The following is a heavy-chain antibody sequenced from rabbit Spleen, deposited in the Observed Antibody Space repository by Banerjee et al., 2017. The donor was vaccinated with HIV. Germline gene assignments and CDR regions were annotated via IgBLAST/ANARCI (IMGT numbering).Heavy chain of an antibody. CDR3: ARDRPGGGENFDL. Sequence: QEQLVESGGGLVQPEGSLTLTCTASGFSFSSRYYMCWVRQAPGKGLEWIGCIGSGATGNTYYASWAKGRFTISRTSSTTVTLRMTSLTAADRAAYFCARDRPGGGENFDLWGQGTLVTVS. CDR1: GFSFSSRYY. CDR2: IGSGATGNT. V-gene: IGHV1S45*01. J-gene: IGHJ4*01. D-gene: IGHD5-1*01.